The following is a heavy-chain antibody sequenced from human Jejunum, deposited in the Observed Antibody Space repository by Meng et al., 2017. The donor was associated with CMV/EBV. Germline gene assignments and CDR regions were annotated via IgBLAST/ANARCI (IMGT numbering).Heavy chain of an antibody. J-gene: IGHJ4*02. Sequence: QITLKESVPPLVKPTQTLTLTCSFPGFSPSTSGEGVGWIRQPPGKALEWLALIYRGDDKRYSPSLNSRLTIAKDTSKNEVVLTLTNMGPIDTGTYYCAHFVGGYYPSRPDYWGQGTLVTVSS. CDR2: IYRGDDK. V-gene: IGHV2-5*02. CDR3: AHFVGGYYPSRPDY. D-gene: IGHD1-26*01. CDR1: GFSPSTSGEG.